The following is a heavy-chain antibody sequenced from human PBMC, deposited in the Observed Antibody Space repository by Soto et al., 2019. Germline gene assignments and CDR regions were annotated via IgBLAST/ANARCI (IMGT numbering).Heavy chain of an antibody. Sequence: PSETLSLTCNFSGSSIISAYYWGWVRQPPGRGLEWIGSVFHRGTTYYNPSLMSRVTISLDTSKNQFSLKLSSVTAADTAVYYCASDFWTGYPLFDYWGQGALVTVSS. D-gene: IGHD3-3*01. V-gene: IGHV4-38-2*02. CDR3: ASDFWTGYPLFDY. CDR1: GSSIISAYY. CDR2: VFHRGTT. J-gene: IGHJ4*02.